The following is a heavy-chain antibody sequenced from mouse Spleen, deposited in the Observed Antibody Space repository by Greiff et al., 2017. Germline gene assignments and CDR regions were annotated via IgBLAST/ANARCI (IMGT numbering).Heavy chain of an antibody. J-gene: IGHJ3*01. CDR3: ARDLTGTLAY. Sequence: VEPGASVKISCKASGYTFTDYYMNWVKQSHGKSLEWTGDINPNNGGTSYNQKFKGKATLTVDKSSSTAYMELRSLTSEDSAVYYCARDLTGTLAYWGQGTLVTVSA. CDR2: INPNNGGT. D-gene: IGHD4-1*01. CDR1: GYTFTDYY. V-gene: IGHV1-26*01.